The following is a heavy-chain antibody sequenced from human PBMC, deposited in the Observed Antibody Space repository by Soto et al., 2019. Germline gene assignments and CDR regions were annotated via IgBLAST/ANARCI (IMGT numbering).Heavy chain of an antibody. CDR1: GFTFSSYW. J-gene: IGHJ4*02. Sequence: GGSLRLSCAASGFTFSSYWMSWVRQAPGKGLEWVANIKQDGSEKYYVDSVKGRFTISRDNAKNSLYLQMNSLRAEDTAVYYCARVPYSSSSFGFDYWGQGTLVTVS. D-gene: IGHD6-6*01. CDR3: ARVPYSSSSFGFDY. V-gene: IGHV3-7*03. CDR2: IKQDGSEK.